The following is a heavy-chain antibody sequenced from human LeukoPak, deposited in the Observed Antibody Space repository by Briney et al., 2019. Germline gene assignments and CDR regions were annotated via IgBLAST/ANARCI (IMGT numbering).Heavy chain of an antibody. D-gene: IGHD1-1*01. J-gene: IGHJ5*02. CDR1: GGSISSSSYY. Sequence: SETLSLTCTVSGGSISSSSYYWGWIRQPPGKGLEWIGSVYYSGSTYYNPSLKSRVTISVDTSKNQFSLKLSSVTAADTAVFYCARTTRRSLYNWFDPWGQGTLVTVSS. CDR3: ARTTRRSLYNWFDP. CDR2: VYYSGST. V-gene: IGHV4-39*07.